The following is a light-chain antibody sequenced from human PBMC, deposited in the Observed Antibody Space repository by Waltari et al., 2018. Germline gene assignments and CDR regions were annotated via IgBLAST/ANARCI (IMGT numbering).Light chain of an antibody. V-gene: IGLV1-36*01. CDR3: AAWDDSLNGVV. Sequence: QSLLTQPPSVSEAPGQRVTISCSGSRANIGNHVLNWYQQRPGKPPKLLIYDDDLLPSGVSSRCSGSKAGTSASLAISGLQSEEEADYYCAAWDDSLNGVVFGGGTKLTVL. J-gene: IGLJ3*02. CDR1: RANIGNHV. CDR2: DDD.